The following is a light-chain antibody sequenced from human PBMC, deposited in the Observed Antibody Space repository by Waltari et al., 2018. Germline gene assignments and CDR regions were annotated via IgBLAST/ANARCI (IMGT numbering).Light chain of an antibody. CDR3: SSQTLDGVVL. J-gene: IGLJ2*01. CDR2: DVT. Sequence: QSALTQPASVSGSPGQLITISCSGIGSGVGASDYVSWYQLHPGKAPQVNIYDVTNRSAGLSHRFSAATSANPASLTISGLQPEDEADYYCSSQTLDGVVLFGGGTKLTVL. CDR1: GSGVGASDY. V-gene: IGLV2-14*03.